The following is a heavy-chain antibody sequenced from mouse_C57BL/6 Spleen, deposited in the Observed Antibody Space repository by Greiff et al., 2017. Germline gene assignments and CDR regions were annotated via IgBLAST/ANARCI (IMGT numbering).Heavy chain of an antibody. CDR3: ARGYYDYDGFAY. D-gene: IGHD2-4*01. V-gene: IGHV1-69*01. Sequence: QVQLQQPGAELVMPGASVKLSCKASGYTFTSYWMLWVKQRPGQGLEWIGEIDPSDSYTNYNQKFKGKSTLTVDKSSSTAYMQLSSLTSEDSAVYYCARGYYDYDGFAYWGQGTLVTVSA. J-gene: IGHJ3*01. CDR2: IDPSDSYT. CDR1: GYTFTSYW.